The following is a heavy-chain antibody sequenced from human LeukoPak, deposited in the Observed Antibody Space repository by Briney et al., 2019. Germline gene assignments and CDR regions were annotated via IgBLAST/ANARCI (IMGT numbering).Heavy chain of an antibody. CDR2: ISSSGTYT. D-gene: IGHD3-22*01. V-gene: IGHV3-21*01. J-gene: IGHJ4*02. Sequence: GGSLRLSCAASGFTFNTYSMNWVRQAPGNGLEWVSSISSSGTYTYYADSVKGRFTISRDNAKNSLYLQMNSLRAEDTAVYYCARDQGYDSRGYYYPYHFDCWGQGTLVTVSS. CDR1: GFTFNTYS. CDR3: ARDQGYDSRGYYYPYHFDC.